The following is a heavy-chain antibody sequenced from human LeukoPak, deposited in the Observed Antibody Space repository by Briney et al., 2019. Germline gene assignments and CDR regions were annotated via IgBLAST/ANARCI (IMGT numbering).Heavy chain of an antibody. Sequence: GGSLRLSCVTSGFNFNGDWMSWVRQAPGKGLEWVADMDQYGSQEHYLDSVKGRFTISRDNAQKSLFLHMHSLRAEDTAIYYCATDRLGRLNYWGQGTLVTVSS. J-gene: IGHJ4*02. CDR3: ATDRLGRLNY. V-gene: IGHV3-7*03. CDR1: GFNFNGDW. CDR2: MDQYGSQE. D-gene: IGHD2-21*02.